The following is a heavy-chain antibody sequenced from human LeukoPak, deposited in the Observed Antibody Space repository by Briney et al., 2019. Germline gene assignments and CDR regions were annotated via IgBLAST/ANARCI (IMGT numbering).Heavy chain of an antibody. Sequence: GGSLRLSCAASGFTFDDYGMSWDRQAPGKGLEWVSGINWNGGSTGYADSVKGRFTISRDNAKNSLYLQMNSLRAEDTALYYCARTTRIYNWFDPWGQGTLVTVSS. CDR2: INWNGGST. J-gene: IGHJ5*02. D-gene: IGHD1-1*01. CDR3: ARTTRIYNWFDP. V-gene: IGHV3-20*04. CDR1: GFTFDDYG.